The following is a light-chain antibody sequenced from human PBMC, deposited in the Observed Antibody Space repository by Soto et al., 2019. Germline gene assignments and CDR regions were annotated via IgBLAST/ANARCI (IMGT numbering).Light chain of an antibody. CDR2: GAS. CDR3: QQYGSSSWT. CDR1: QSVSSN. V-gene: IGKV3-20*01. J-gene: IGKJ1*01. Sequence: EIVLTQSPGTMSLSAGEIARRXXRTSQSVSSNLAWYQQKPGQAPRVXIYGASSRATAIPDRFSGSGSGTDFTLTISRLEPEDFAVYYCQQYGSSSWTFGQGTKVDIK.